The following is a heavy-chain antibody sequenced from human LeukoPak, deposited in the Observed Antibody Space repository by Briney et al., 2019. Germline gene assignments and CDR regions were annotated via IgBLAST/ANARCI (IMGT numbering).Heavy chain of an antibody. Sequence: SETLSLTCTVSGGSISGYYWSWIRQPPGQGLEWVGYIYYSGSTNYNPSLKSRVTISVDTSKNQFSLKLSSVTAADTAVYYCARDRHYYGSGFDYWGQGTLVTVSS. CDR1: GGSISGYY. CDR2: IYYSGST. D-gene: IGHD3-10*01. V-gene: IGHV4-59*01. CDR3: ARDRHYYGSGFDY. J-gene: IGHJ4*02.